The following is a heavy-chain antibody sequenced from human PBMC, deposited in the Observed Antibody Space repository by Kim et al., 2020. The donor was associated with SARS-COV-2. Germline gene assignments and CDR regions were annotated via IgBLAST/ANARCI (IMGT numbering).Heavy chain of an antibody. V-gene: IGHV1-18*04. Sequence: ASVKVSCKASGYTFTSYGISWVRQAPGQGLEWMGWISAYNGNTNYAQKLQGRVTMTTDTSTSTAYMELRSLRSDDTAVYYCARGHYYDSSGYYNKWYYFDYWGQGTLVTVSS. D-gene: IGHD3-22*01. CDR1: GYTFTSYG. J-gene: IGHJ4*02. CDR3: ARGHYYDSSGYYNKWYYFDY. CDR2: ISAYNGNT.